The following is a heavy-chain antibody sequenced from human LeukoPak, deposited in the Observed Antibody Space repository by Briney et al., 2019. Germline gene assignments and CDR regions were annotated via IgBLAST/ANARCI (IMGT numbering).Heavy chain of an antibody. J-gene: IGHJ3*02. Sequence: GGSLRLSCAASGFTFSSYGMHWVRQAPGKGLEWVAFIRYDGSNKYYADSVKGQFTISRDNSKNTLYLQMNSLRAEDTAVYYCATTLRRGYSYGLGAFDIWGQGTMVTVSS. CDR1: GFTFSSYG. CDR3: ATTLRRGYSYGLGAFDI. CDR2: IRYDGSNK. V-gene: IGHV3-30*02. D-gene: IGHD5-18*01.